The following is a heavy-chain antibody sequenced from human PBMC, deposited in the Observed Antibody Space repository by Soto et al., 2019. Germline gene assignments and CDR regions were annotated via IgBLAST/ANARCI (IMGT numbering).Heavy chain of an antibody. J-gene: IGHJ3*02. CDR2: IYYSGST. Sequence: SEMLSLTCTVSGGSINSGDYYWSWIRQPPGKGLEWIGYIYYSGSTYYNPSLKSRITISVDTSKNQFSLKLSSVTAADTAVYYCARDWXYSDSTGYYHDVFDIWGQGTMVT. D-gene: IGHD3-22*01. CDR3: ARDWXYSDSTGYYHDVFDI. CDR1: GGSINSGDYY. V-gene: IGHV4-30-4*01.